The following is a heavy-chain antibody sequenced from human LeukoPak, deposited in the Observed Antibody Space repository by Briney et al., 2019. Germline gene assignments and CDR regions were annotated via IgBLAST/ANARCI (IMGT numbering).Heavy chain of an antibody. CDR3: AREKGPSEGMDV. CDR1: GFTFSDST. V-gene: IGHV3-73*01. J-gene: IGHJ6*02. D-gene: IGHD6-19*01. Sequence: TGGSLRLSCAASGFTFSDSTMHWVRQASGKGLEWVGRIRNKANNYAIAYATSVKGRFTLSRDDSKNTAYLQMNSLRDEDTAVYYCAREKGPSEGMDVWGQGTTVTVSS. CDR2: IRNKANNYAI.